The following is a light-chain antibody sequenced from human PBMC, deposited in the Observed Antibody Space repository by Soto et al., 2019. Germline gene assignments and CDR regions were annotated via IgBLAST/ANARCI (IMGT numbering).Light chain of an antibody. CDR3: CSYAGSSTPWV. J-gene: IGLJ3*02. V-gene: IGLV2-23*01. Sequence: QYVLTQPASVSGSPGQSITISCTGTSSDVGSYNLVSWYQQHPGKAPKLMIYEGSKRPSGVSNRFSGSKSGNTASLTISGLQAEDEADYYCCSYAGSSTPWVFGGGTKLTVL. CDR1: SSDVGSYNL. CDR2: EGS.